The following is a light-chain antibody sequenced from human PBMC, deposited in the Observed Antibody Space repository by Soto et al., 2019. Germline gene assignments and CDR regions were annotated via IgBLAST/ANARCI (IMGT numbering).Light chain of an antibody. CDR3: QQYYSYTHT. V-gene: IGKV1-8*01. Sequence: AIRMTQSPSSFSASTGDRVTITCRASQGISSYLAWYQQKPGKAPKLLIYAASTLQSGVPSRFSGSGSGTHFTLTISCLQSEDFATYYCQQYYSYTHTFGQGTKLEIK. CDR1: QGISSY. CDR2: AAS. J-gene: IGKJ2*01.